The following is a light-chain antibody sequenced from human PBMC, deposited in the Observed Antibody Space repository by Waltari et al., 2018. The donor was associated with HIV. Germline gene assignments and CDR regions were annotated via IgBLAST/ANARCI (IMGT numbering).Light chain of an antibody. J-gene: IGLJ2*01. V-gene: IGLV2-23*02. Sequence: QSALPQPASVSGPPGQSITISCTRTSSAVATYKLVSWYQQHPGKAPNLMIYEVSKRPSGVSDRFSGSKSGDTASLTISGLQAEDEADYYCCSYVSNVIFGGGTKLTVL. CDR2: EVS. CDR3: CSYVSNVI. CDR1: SSAVATYKL.